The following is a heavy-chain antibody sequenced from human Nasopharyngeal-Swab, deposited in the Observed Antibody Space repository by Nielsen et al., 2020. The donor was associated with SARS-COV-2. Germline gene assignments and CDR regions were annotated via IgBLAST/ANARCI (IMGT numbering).Heavy chain of an antibody. CDR2: ISSSSGTV. Sequence: GESLKISCAASGFNFATSSMNWVRQAPGKGPEWLSYISSSSGTVYYANSVKGRFTISRDNAKNSLYLQMDSLTDDDTAVYYCARDVSSYNNWFDLWGQGTLVTVSS. J-gene: IGHJ5*02. D-gene: IGHD3-16*02. V-gene: IGHV3-48*02. CDR1: GFNFATSS. CDR3: ARDVSSYNNWFDL.